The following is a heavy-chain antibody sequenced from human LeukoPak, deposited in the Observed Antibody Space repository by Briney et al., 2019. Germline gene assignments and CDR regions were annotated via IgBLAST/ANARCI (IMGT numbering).Heavy chain of an antibody. CDR2: IYHSGST. CDR3: ARDYWQQLANDAFDI. Sequence: SETLSLTCTVSGGSINSSSYYWGWIRQPPGKGLEWSGSIYHSGSTYYNPSLKSRVTISVDTSKNQFSLKLSSVTAADTAVYYCARDYWQQLANDAFDIWGQGTMVTVSS. CDR1: GGSINSSSYY. V-gene: IGHV4-39*07. J-gene: IGHJ3*02. D-gene: IGHD6-13*01.